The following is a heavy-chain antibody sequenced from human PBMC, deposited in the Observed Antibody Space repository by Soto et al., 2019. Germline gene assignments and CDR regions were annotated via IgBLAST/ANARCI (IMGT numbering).Heavy chain of an antibody. D-gene: IGHD1-26*01. CDR2: ISAYNGNT. J-gene: IGHJ5*02. V-gene: IGHV1-18*01. CDR3: ARDRFDVGATNWFDP. Sequence: QVQLVQSGAEVKKPGASVKVSCKASGYTFTSYGISWVRQAPGQGLEWMGWISAYNGNTNYAQKLQGRVTMTTDTSTSTDYMGLRGLRSDDTAVYYCARDRFDVGATNWFDPWGQGTLVTVSS. CDR1: GYTFTSYG.